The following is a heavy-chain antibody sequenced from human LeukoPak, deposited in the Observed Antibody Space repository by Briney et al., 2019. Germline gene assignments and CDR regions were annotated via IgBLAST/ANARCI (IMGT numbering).Heavy chain of an antibody. CDR3: ARGGLTRSGPNFDY. CDR1: GGSISSGDYY. D-gene: IGHD3-10*01. CDR2: IYYSGST. J-gene: IGHJ4*02. V-gene: IGHV4-30-4*01. Sequence: PSQTRSLTCTVSGGSISSGDYYWSWIRQPPGKGLEWIGYIYYSGSTYYNPSLKSRVTISVDTSKNQFSLKLSSVTAADTAVYYCARGGLTRSGPNFDYWGQGTLVTVSS.